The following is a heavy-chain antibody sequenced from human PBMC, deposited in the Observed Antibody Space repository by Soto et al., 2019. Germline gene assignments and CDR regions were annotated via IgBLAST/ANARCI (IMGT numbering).Heavy chain of an antibody. CDR2: IVVASGYS. V-gene: IGHV1-58*01. D-gene: IGHD2-8*02. Sequence: LVQSGPDVKKPGTSVKVSCKTSGFTFGSSAVQWVRQVRGQRLEWIGWIVVASGYSNVAQKFQDRVSLTRDLSSNTAFMELSSLTSEDSAMYYCAADVIGVAGDFAHWGQGTLVSVSS. CDR3: AADVIGVAGDFAH. CDR1: GFTFGSSA. J-gene: IGHJ4*02.